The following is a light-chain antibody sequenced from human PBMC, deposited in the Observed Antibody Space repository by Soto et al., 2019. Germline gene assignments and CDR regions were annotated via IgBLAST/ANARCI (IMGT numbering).Light chain of an antibody. CDR3: LQALQTPYT. Sequence: DIVMTQSPLSLSVTPGEPASISCRSSQSLLHSNGRNYFDWYLQKPGQSPHLLIYLGSIRASGVPDRFSGRGSGTDFTLKISRVEAEDVGVYYCLQALQTPYTFGQGTKLEIK. V-gene: IGKV2-28*01. CDR2: LGS. J-gene: IGKJ2*01. CDR1: QSLLHSNGRNY.